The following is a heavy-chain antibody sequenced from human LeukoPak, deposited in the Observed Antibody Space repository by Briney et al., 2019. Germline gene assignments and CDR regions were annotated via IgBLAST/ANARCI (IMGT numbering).Heavy chain of an antibody. CDR3: AELGITMIGGV. D-gene: IGHD3-10*02. J-gene: IGHJ6*04. V-gene: IGHV3-48*04. Sequence: GGSLRLSCAASGFTFSNAWMNWVRQAPGKGLEWVSYISSSGSTIYYADSVKGRFTISRDNAKNSLYLQMNSLRAEDTTVYYCAELGITMIGGVWGKGTTVTISS. CDR1: GFTFSNAW. CDR2: ISSSGSTI.